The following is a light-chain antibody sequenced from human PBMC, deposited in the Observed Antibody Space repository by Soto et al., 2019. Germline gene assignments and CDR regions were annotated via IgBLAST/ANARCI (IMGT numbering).Light chain of an antibody. V-gene: IGKV3-20*01. CDR2: GVF. CDR1: QRFPDSY. Sequence: EIVLPQSPGTLYLSPGERATLSCRDSQRFPDSYVAWYHHKPGQAPRILVDGVFSRANGIPDRLSGSGSGTDFPLTISRLEREEFRMYYCLQYGNSPPWSFGQGAKVEIK. J-gene: IGKJ1*01. CDR3: LQYGNSPPWS.